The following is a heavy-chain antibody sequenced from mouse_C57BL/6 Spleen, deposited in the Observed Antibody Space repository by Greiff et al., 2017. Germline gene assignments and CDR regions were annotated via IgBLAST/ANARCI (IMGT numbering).Heavy chain of an antibody. CDR2: IRSKSNNYAT. J-gene: IGHJ4*01. V-gene: IGHV10-1*01. D-gene: IGHD2-5*01. CDR1: GFSFNTYA. CDR3: ERQDSNFAMYY. Sequence: EVQVVESGGGLVQPKGSLKLSCAASGFSFNTYAMNWVRQAPGTGLEWVARIRSKSNNYATSYADSVKDRFTSSRDASESMLYLQMKNLKTEDTALYSCERQDSNFAMYYWGQGTSVTVSS.